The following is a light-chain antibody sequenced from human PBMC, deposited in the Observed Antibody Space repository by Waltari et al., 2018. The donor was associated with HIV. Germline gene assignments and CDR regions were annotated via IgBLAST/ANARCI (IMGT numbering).Light chain of an antibody. CDR2: AAS. Sequence: VLTPSPGPLSLSSGEGATPSCRASQSVGSSYVAWYQQRPDQPPRLLIYAASNRATGISHRFGGSGSGTDFTLTISRLEPEDFAVYYCQQYGGSLITFGKGTRLDMK. CDR3: QQYGGSLIT. CDR1: QSVGSSY. J-gene: IGKJ5*01. V-gene: IGKV3-20*01.